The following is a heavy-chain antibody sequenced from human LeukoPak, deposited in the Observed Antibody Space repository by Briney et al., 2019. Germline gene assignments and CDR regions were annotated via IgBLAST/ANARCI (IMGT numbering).Heavy chain of an antibody. CDR1: GFTFSSYA. CDR2: IGGSGGST. V-gene: IGHV3-23*01. Sequence: PAGSLRLSCAASGFTFSSYAMSWVRQAPGKGLEWVSAIGGSGGSTYYADSVRGRFTISRDNSKNTLYLQVNSLRAEDTAVYYCAKDLYLWYFDYWGQGTLVTVSS. J-gene: IGHJ4*02. CDR3: AKDLYLWYFDY. D-gene: IGHD2-2*01.